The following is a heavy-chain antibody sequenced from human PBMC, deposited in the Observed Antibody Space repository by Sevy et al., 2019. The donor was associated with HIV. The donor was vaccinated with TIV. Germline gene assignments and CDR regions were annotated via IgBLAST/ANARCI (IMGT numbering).Heavy chain of an antibody. J-gene: IGHJ6*02. Sequence: GGSLRLSCVGSGFTFSSYSMNWVRQAPGKGLEWLSYMNSITSTIYYADSVKGRFTISRDNAKNSGSLQMHSLRAEDTAVYYCARNGGYADYGMDVWGQGTTVTVSS. D-gene: IGHD2-2*01. CDR1: GFTFSSYS. CDR2: MNSITSTI. V-gene: IGHV3-48*01. CDR3: ARNGGYADYGMDV.